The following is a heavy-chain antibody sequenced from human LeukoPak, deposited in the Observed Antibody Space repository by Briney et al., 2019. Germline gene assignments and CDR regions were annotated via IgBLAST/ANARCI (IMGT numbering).Heavy chain of an antibody. CDR2: IYYSGST. V-gene: IGHV4-59*01. CDR1: GGSLSSYY. CDR3: ARTTEGGYTYGYFYYYYMDV. J-gene: IGHJ6*03. Sequence: SETLSLTCTVSGGSLSSYYWSWIRQPPGKGLEWIGDIYYSGSTNYNPSLTSRVTISVDTSKNQFSLKLTSVTAADTAVYYCARTTEGGYTYGYFYYYYMDVWGKGTTVTISS. D-gene: IGHD5-18*01.